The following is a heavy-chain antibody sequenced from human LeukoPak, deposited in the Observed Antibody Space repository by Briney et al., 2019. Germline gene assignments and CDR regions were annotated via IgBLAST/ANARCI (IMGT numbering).Heavy chain of an antibody. Sequence: SETLSLTCTVSGGSISSYYWSWIRQPPGKGLEWIGYIYYSGSTNYNPSLKSRVTMSVDTSKNQFSLKLSSVTAADTAVYYCAREGATAAGPFDYWGQGTLVTVSS. J-gene: IGHJ4*02. CDR1: GGSISSYY. CDR2: IYYSGST. CDR3: AREGATAAGPFDY. D-gene: IGHD6-13*01. V-gene: IGHV4-59*12.